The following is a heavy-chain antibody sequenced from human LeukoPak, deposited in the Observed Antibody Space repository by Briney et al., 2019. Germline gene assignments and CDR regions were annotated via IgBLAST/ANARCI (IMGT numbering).Heavy chain of an antibody. CDR3: ARVFRNTMIVVPLGAFDI. CDR2: INHSGST. CDR1: GGSFSGYY. Sequence: SETLSLTCAVYGGSFSGYYWSWIRQPPGKGLEWIGEINHSGSTNYNPSLKSRVTISVDTSKNQFSLKLSSVTAADTAVYYCARVFRNTMIVVPLGAFDIWGQGTMVTVSS. J-gene: IGHJ3*02. D-gene: IGHD3-22*01. V-gene: IGHV4-34*01.